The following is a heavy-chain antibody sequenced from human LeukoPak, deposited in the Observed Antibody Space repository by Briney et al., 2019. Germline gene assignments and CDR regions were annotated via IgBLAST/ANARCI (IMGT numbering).Heavy chain of an antibody. D-gene: IGHD4-17*01. Sequence: GGSLRLSCAASGFTFSSFAMSWVRQAPGKGLEWVSAISGSGGSTYYADSVKGRFTISRDNSKNTLYLQMNSLRAEDTAVYYCAKDEGYGDYEFDYWGQGTLVTVSS. J-gene: IGHJ4*02. CDR1: GFTFSSFA. CDR2: ISGSGGST. V-gene: IGHV3-23*01. CDR3: AKDEGYGDYEFDY.